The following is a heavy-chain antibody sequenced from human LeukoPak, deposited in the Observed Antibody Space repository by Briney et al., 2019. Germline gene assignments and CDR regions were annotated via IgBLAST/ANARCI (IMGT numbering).Heavy chain of an antibody. V-gene: IGHV4-34*01. CDR1: GGSFSGYY. CDR2: INHSGST. CDR3: ARVRYCSSTSCYRRRIDLDY. D-gene: IGHD2-2*01. Sequence: SETLSLTCAVYGGSFSGYYWSWIRQPPGKGLEWIGEINHSGSTNYNPSLKSRVTISVDTSKNQFSLKLSSVTAADTAVYYCARVRYCSSTSCYRRRIDLDYWGQGTLVTVSS. J-gene: IGHJ4*02.